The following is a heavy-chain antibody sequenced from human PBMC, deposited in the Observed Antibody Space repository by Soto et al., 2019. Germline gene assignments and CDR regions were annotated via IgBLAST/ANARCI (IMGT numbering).Heavy chain of an antibody. D-gene: IGHD6-6*01. CDR3: ARDRTVIAARPFDY. Sequence: GASVKVSCKASGYTFSSYYIHWVRQAPGQGLEWMGIINPSGGSTTYAQKFQGRVTMTRDTSTSTVYMELSSLRSEDTAVYYCARDRTVIAARPFDYWGQGTLVTVS. V-gene: IGHV1-46*01. CDR1: GYTFSSYY. CDR2: INPSGGST. J-gene: IGHJ4*02.